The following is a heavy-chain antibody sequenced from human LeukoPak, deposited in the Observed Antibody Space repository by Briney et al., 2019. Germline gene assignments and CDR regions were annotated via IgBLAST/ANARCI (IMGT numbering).Heavy chain of an antibody. CDR1: GFTFNNYG. CDR3: GRDRSYGSFDY. CDR2: TGGST. V-gene: IGHV3-20*04. Sequence: GGSLRLSCAASGFTFNNYGMNWVRQVPGKGLEWVSGTGGSTGYADSVKGRFTISRNNAKNSLYIQMNNLRAEDTALYYCGRDRSYGSFDYWGQGTLVTVSS. J-gene: IGHJ4*02. D-gene: IGHD5-18*01.